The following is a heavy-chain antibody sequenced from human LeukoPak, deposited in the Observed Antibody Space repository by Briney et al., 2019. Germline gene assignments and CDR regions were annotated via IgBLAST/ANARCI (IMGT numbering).Heavy chain of an antibody. CDR3: ARGRLVRGMDV. D-gene: IGHD6-19*01. CDR2: INNSGST. CDR1: GGSYSGYY. Sequence: PSETLSLTCAVYGGSYSGYYWSWIRQPPGKGLEWIGEINNSGSTNYNPSLKSRVTISVDTSKNQFSLKLSSVTAADTAVYYCARGRLVRGMDVWGQGTTVTVSS. J-gene: IGHJ6*02. V-gene: IGHV4-34*01.